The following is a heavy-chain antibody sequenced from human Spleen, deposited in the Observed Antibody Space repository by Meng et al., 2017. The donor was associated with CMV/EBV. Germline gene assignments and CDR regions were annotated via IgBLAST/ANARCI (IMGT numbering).Heavy chain of an antibody. Sequence: ASFSGSYWGWIRHPPGNGLVCIGDVDHRGSPNYDPSLPRPLIFSVYTSMQQFPQTLSSVTAADTAVYYFARAGPRGWLQGGFYFDYWGQGTLVTVSS. CDR1: ASFSGSY. J-gene: IGHJ4*02. D-gene: IGHD5-24*01. V-gene: IGHV4-34*01. CDR2: VDHRGSP. CDR3: ARAGPRGWLQGGFYFDY.